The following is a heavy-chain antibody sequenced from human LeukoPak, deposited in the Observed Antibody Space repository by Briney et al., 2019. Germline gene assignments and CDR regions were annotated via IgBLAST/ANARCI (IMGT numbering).Heavy chain of an antibody. CDR1: GVSITSYY. D-gene: IGHD6-13*01. J-gene: IGHJ3*02. CDR3: ARGLGFLIGSIWYPDAFDI. Sequence: SETLSLTCTVSGVSITSYYWSWIRQPAGKGLEWIGRVYTSGSTNYNPSLKSRVTMSVDTSKNQFSLKLSSVAAEDTAVYYCARGLGFLIGSIWYPDAFDIWGQGTMVTVSS. CDR2: VYTSGST. V-gene: IGHV4-4*07.